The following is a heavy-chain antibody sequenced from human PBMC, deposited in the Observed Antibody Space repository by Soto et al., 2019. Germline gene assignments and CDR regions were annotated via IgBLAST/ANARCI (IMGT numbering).Heavy chain of an antibody. CDR3: ARAPSRALDY. D-gene: IGHD2-2*01. CDR2: ISSSSRTI. J-gene: IGHJ4*02. CDR1: GFAFSSYT. V-gene: IGHV3-48*02. Sequence: EVQLVDSGGGLVQPGGSLRLSCAAYGFAFSSYTMHWVRQAPGKGLEWISYISSSSRTIYYADSVKGRFTISRDNAQSSLYLQMPSLRDEDTAVYYCARAPSRALDYWGQGTLVTVSS.